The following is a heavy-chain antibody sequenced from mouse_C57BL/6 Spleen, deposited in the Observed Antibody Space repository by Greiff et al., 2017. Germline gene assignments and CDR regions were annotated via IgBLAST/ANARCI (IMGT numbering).Heavy chain of an antibody. D-gene: IGHD2-5*01. CDR3: AREDYSKGGWFAY. J-gene: IGHJ3*01. Sequence: EVMLVESGGDLVKPGGSLKLSCAASGFTFSSYGMSWVRQTPDKRLEWVATISSGGSYTYYPDSVKGRFTISRDNAKNTLYLQMSSLKSEDTAMYYCAREDYSKGGWFAYWGQGTLVTVSA. V-gene: IGHV5-6*01. CDR1: GFTFSSYG. CDR2: ISSGGSYT.